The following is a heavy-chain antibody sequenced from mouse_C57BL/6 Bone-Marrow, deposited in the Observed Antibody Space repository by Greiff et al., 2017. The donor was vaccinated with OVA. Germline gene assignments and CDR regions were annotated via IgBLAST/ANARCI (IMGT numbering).Heavy chain of an antibody. V-gene: IGHV14-4*01. D-gene: IGHD2-1*01. CDR1: GFNIKDDY. J-gene: IGHJ2*01. CDR2: IDPENGDT. CDR3: TGDGNYGY. Sequence: EVQLQQSGAELVRPGASVKLSCTASGFNIKDDYMHWVKQRPEQGLEWIGWIDPENGDTEYASKFQGKATITADTSSNTAYLQLSSLTSEDTAVYYCTGDGNYGYWGQGTTLTVSS.